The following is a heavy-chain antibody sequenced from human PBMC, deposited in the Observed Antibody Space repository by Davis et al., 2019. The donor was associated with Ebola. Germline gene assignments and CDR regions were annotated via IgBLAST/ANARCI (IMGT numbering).Heavy chain of an antibody. J-gene: IGHJ6*02. CDR3: TTTHKLRFLEWLLPYYYGMDV. D-gene: IGHD3-3*01. CDR1: GFTFSSYG. Sequence: GESLKISCAASGFTFSSYGMHWVRQAPGKGLEWVAVIWYDGSNKYYADSVKGRFTISRDNSKNTLYLQMNSLKTEDTAVYYCTTTHKLRFLEWLLPYYYGMDVWGQGTTVTVSS. CDR2: IWYDGSNK. V-gene: IGHV3-33*01.